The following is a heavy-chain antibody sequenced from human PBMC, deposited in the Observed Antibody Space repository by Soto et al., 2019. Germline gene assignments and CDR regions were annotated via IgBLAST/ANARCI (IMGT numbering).Heavy chain of an antibody. D-gene: IGHD6-13*01. Sequence: ASVKVSCKASGYTFTSYYMHWVRQAPGQGLEWMGIINASDGNTSYAQKLQGRVTMTTDTSTSTAYMELRSLRSDDTAVYYCARDLIAAAGPFDYWGQGTLVTVSS. CDR2: INASDGNT. CDR3: ARDLIAAAGPFDY. CDR1: GYTFTSYY. V-gene: IGHV1-46*01. J-gene: IGHJ4*02.